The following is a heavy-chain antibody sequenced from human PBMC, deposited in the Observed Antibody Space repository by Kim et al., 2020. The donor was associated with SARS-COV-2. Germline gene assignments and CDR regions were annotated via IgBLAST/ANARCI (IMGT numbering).Heavy chain of an antibody. J-gene: IGHJ4*02. Sequence: GGSLRLSCAASGFTFSSYSMNWVRQAPGKGLEWISSISSSGSYIYYADSMKGRFTISRDNARASLYLQMNSLRAEDTAVYYCARVLNTGWSYFDYWGQET. D-gene: IGHD3-9*01. V-gene: IGHV3-21*01. CDR3: ARVLNTGWSYFDY. CDR1: GFTFSSYS. CDR2: ISSSGSYI.